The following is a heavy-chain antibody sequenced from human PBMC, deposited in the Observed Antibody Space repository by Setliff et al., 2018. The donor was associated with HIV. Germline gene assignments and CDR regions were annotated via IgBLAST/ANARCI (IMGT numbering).Heavy chain of an antibody. CDR1: GDSIGTYS. CDR2: IYGSGST. Sequence: PSETLSLTCAVSGDSIGTYSWHWLRQPPGKGLEWIGYIYGSGSTGYNPSLTSRVTISVGTSKNRFSLKLTSVTAADTAVYYCVRHGGPRGGAIYLWGQGTLVTVSS. CDR3: VRHGGPRGGAIYL. D-gene: IGHD3-16*01. V-gene: IGHV4-59*08. J-gene: IGHJ5*02.